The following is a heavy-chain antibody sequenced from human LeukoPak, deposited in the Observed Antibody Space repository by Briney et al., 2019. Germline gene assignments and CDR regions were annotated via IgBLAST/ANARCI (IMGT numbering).Heavy chain of an antibody. Sequence: PSETLSLTCTVSGGSISSYYWSWIRQPPGKGLEWIGEIYHSGSTNDNPSLKSRVTISVDKSKNQFSLKLSSVTAADTAVYYCARAAPVYYYDSSGYYSAPAAGAFDIWGQGTMVTVSS. V-gene: IGHV4-59*12. D-gene: IGHD3-22*01. CDR1: GGSISSYY. CDR2: IYHSGST. CDR3: ARAAPVYYYDSSGYYSAPAAGAFDI. J-gene: IGHJ3*02.